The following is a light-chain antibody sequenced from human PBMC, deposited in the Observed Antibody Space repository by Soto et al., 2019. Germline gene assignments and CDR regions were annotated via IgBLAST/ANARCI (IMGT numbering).Light chain of an antibody. Sequence: DIQMTQSPYSLSASVGDRVTITCRASQTITTYLNWYQQKPGKAPKLLIYVASGLQSGVPSRFRGSGSGTYFTLTISSRQTEDFATYFCRQSYSMPYSFGQGPKPEIK. J-gene: IGKJ2*03. CDR3: RQSYSMPYS. CDR1: QTITTY. V-gene: IGKV1-39*01. CDR2: VAS.